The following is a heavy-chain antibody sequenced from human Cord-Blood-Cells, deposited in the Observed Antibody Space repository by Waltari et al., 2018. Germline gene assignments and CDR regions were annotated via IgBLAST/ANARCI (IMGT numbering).Heavy chain of an antibody. CDR1: GYSISSGYY. D-gene: IGHD3-3*01. CDR2: IYHSGGT. V-gene: IGHV4-38-2*02. CDR3: ARDKSITICGVVLGFDP. Sequence: QVQLQESGPGLVKPSETLSLTCAVSGYSISSGYYWGWIRQPPGKGLEWIGSIYHSGGTYYNPSLKSRVTISVDTSKNQVSLKLSSVTAADTAVYYCARDKSITICGVVLGFDPWGQGTLVTVSS. J-gene: IGHJ5*02.